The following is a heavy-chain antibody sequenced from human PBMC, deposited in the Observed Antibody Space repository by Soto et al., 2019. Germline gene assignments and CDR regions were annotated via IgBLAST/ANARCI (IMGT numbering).Heavy chain of an antibody. CDR2: ISNSGGST. CDR1: GFTFSSYA. CDR3: AKDGSGGYYWLDY. V-gene: IGHV3-23*01. J-gene: IGHJ4*02. D-gene: IGHD3-22*01. Sequence: GGSLRLSCAASGFTFSSYAMSWVRQAPGKGLEWVSVISNSGGSTYNADSVKGRFTMSRDNSKNTLYLQMNSLRAEDTAIYYYAKDGSGGYYWLDYWGQGTLVTVSS.